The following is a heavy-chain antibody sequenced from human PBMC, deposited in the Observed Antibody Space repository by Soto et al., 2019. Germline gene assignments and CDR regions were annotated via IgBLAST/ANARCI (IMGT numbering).Heavy chain of an antibody. V-gene: IGHV1-69*01. D-gene: IGHD2-2*01. Sequence: QVQLVQSGAEVKKPGSSVKVSCKASGGTFSSYAISWVRQAPGQGLEWMGGIIPISGTANYAQKFQGRVTTTAGETTNTAYIELRSLRTEDTAVYYCARSQGSSTSLEIYYYYYYGMDVWGQGTTVTVS. CDR3: ARSQGSSTSLEIYYYYYYGMDV. CDR2: IIPISGTA. CDR1: GGTFSSYA. J-gene: IGHJ6*02.